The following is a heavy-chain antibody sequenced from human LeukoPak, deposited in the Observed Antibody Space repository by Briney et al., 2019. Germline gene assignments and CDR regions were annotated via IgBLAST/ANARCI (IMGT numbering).Heavy chain of an antibody. CDR2: ISGSGGST. V-gene: IGHV3-23*01. CDR1: GFTLSRDG. Sequence: GGSLRLSCAASGFTLSRDGMSWVRQAPGKGLEWVSAISGSGGSTYYADSVKGRFTISRDNAKNSLYLQMNSLRAEDTAIYYCASGGGGFFYWGQGTLVTVSS. D-gene: IGHD3-3*01. CDR3: ASGGGGFFY. J-gene: IGHJ4*02.